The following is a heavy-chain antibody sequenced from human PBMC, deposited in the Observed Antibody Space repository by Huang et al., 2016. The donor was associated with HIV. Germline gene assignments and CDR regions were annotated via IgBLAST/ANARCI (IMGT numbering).Heavy chain of an antibody. V-gene: IGHV1-3*01. J-gene: IGHJ4*02. CDR2: INRGKGDT. CDR3: ARVPLDIRRHLDF. Sequence: QLQLVQSVAEVKKPGTSVKVSCKTSGYTFSSHALQWLRQAPGQRPGWMVCINRGKGDTKYSQKHQGRVTSTRDTSANMGYMELNSLLSEDTAVYYCARVPLDIRRHLDFWGQGCLVTGSS. CDR1: GYTFSSHA. D-gene: IGHD3-3*01.